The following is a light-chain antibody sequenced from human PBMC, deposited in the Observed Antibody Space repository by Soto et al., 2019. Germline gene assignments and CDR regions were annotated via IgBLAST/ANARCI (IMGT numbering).Light chain of an antibody. CDR3: QQRSKGPTWT. J-gene: IGKJ1*01. V-gene: IGKV3-11*01. Sequence: HSPAPGSCPQSERATRSGRASQSVGSDVAWYQQNPGQGPRLLIYDAFNRATGIPARFSGSGSGTDFTLTISRLAPEEFAVYYCQQRSKGPTWTFGQGTKVDIK. CDR1: QSVGSD. CDR2: DAF.